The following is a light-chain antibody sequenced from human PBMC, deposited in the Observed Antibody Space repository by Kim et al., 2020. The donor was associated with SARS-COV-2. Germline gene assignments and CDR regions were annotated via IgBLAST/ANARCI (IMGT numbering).Light chain of an antibody. CDR2: QDS. V-gene: IGLV3-1*01. Sequence: SYELTQPPSVSVSPGQTASITCSGDKLGDKYACWYQQKPGQSPVLVIYQDSKRLSGIPERFSGSNSGNTATLTIRGTQAMDEADYYCQAWDSSTTYVFGG. J-gene: IGLJ2*01. CDR1: KLGDKY. CDR3: QAWDSSTTYV.